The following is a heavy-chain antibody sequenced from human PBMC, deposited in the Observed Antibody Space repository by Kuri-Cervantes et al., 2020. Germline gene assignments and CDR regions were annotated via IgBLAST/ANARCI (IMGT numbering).Heavy chain of an antibody. CDR1: GFTFSSYW. D-gene: IGHD2/OR15-2a*01. J-gene: IGHJ3*02. CDR3: ARDVRLSDI. V-gene: IGHV3-7*01. Sequence: GESLKISCAASGFTFSSYWMSWVRQAPGKGLEWVANIKEDGRDKYYVDSLKGRFTISRDNAKNSLYLQMNSLRVEDTAVYYCARDVRLSDIWGQGTMVTVSS. CDR2: IKEDGRDK.